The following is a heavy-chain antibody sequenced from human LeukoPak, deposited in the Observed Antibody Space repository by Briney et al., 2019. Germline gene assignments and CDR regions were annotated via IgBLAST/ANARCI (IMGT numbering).Heavy chain of an antibody. D-gene: IGHD2-8*02. CDR3: ARGRGYCTGASCDIGY. CDR2: IISRADTT. Sequence: PGGSLRLSCAASGFTFNKWSMNWVRQAPGEGLEWVSNIISRADTTHYADSVKGRFTISRDNAKNWLFLQLNSLRAEDTAVYYCARGRGYCTGASCDIGYWGQGTLVTVSS. V-gene: IGHV3-48*04. J-gene: IGHJ4*02. CDR1: GFTFNKWS.